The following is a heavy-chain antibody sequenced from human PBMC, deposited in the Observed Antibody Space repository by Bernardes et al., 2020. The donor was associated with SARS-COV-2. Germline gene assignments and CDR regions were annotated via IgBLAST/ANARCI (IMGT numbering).Heavy chain of an antibody. V-gene: IGHV3-48*03. Sequence: GGSLRLSCAASGFTFSSSVMNWVRQAPGKGLEWVSYISTGGSTKYYADSVKGRFTISRDNAKNSLYLQMNSLRAEDTAVYYCASGNTLFTWGQGTLVTVSS. CDR3: ASGNTLFT. CDR1: GFTFSSSV. D-gene: IGHD2-21*01. J-gene: IGHJ5*02. CDR2: ISTGGSTK.